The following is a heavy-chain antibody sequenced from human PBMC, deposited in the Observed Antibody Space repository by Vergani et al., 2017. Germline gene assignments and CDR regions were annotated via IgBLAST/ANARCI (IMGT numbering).Heavy chain of an antibody. CDR2: INHSGST. CDR1: GGSFSGYY. J-gene: IGHJ4*02. D-gene: IGHD5-12*01. V-gene: IGHV4-34*01. CDR3: ARGLYKYSGYRTVDY. Sequence: QVQLQQWGAGLLKPSETLSLTCAVYGGSFSGYYWSWIRQPPGKGLEWIGEINHSGSTNYNPSLKSRVTISVDPSKNQFSLKLSSVTAADTAVYYCARGLYKYSGYRTVDYWGQGSLVNFSS.